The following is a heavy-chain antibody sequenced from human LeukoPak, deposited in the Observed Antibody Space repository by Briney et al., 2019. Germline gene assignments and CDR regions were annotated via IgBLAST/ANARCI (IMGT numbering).Heavy chain of an antibody. D-gene: IGHD3-16*01. J-gene: IGHJ4*02. CDR1: GFTFSNYG. CDR2: IRYDGSNK. V-gene: IGHV3-30*02. CDR3: AKDRDFVGLHQALGY. Sequence: GGSLRLSCAASGFTFSNYGMHWVRQAPGKGLEWVAFIRYDGSNKYYADSVKGRFTISRVNSKNTLYLQMNSLRAEDTAVYYCAKDRDFVGLHQALGYWGQGTLVTVSS.